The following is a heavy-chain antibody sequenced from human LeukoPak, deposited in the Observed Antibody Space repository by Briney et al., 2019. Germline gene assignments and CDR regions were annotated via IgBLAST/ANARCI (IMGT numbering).Heavy chain of an antibody. J-gene: IGHJ4*02. V-gene: IGHV1-2*02. Sequence: GASVKVSRKASGYTFTSYGISWVRQAPGQGLEWMGWINPNSGGTSYAQKFQGRVTMTRDTSISTAYMELSRLRSDDTAVYYCARGGGYVWGSYRSQEIDYWGQGTLVTVSS. D-gene: IGHD3-16*02. CDR1: GYTFTSYG. CDR2: INPNSGGT. CDR3: ARGGGYVWGSYRSQEIDY.